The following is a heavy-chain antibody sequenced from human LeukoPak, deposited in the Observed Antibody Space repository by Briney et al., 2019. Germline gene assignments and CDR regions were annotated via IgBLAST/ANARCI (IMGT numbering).Heavy chain of an antibody. CDR2: IKQDGSEK. Sequence: GGSLRLSCAASGFTFSNAWMSWVRQAPGKGLEWVANIKQDGSEKYYVDSVKGRFTISRDNAKNSLYLQMNSLRAEDTALYYCARNPSMLPLLNWSGNYYFDYWGQGTLVTVSS. D-gene: IGHD3-3*01. V-gene: IGHV3-7*03. J-gene: IGHJ4*02. CDR3: ARNPSMLPLLNWSGNYYFDY. CDR1: GFTFSNAW.